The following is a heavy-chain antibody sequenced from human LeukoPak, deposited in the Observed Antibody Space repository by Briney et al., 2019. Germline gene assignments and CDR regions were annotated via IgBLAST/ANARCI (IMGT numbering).Heavy chain of an antibody. CDR3: AKRGNTYADY. CDR1: GFTFSSYD. J-gene: IGHJ4*02. CDR2: VSGSGRST. Sequence: PGGSVRLSCAASGFTFSSYDMSWVRQAPGKGLEWVSTVSGSGRSTYYADSVKGRFTISRDNAKNTLYLQMNSLRAEDTAVYYCAKRGNTYADYWGQGTQVTVSS. V-gene: IGHV3-23*01. D-gene: IGHD2-2*01.